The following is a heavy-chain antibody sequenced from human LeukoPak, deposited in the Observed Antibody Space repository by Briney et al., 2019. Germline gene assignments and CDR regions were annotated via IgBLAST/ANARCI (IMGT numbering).Heavy chain of an antibody. CDR2: IYWNGGNT. J-gene: IGHJ6*03. Sequence: GGSLRLSCAASGFTFDEYGMSWVRQAPGKGLEWVSGIYWNGGNTGYADSVKGRFTMSRDNAKNSLYLQMNSLRAEDTALYYCAREDYGVGYYMDVWGKGTTVTVSS. CDR1: GFTFDEYG. D-gene: IGHD4-17*01. V-gene: IGHV3-20*04. CDR3: AREDYGVGYYMDV.